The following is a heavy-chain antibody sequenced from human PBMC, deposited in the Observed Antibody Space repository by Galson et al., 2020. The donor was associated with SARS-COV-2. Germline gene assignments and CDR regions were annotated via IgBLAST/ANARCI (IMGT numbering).Heavy chain of an antibody. J-gene: IGHJ4*02. CDR2: IFSGGSA. CDR3: ARGGWGGDFIDY. V-gene: IGHV4-30-4*08. CDR1: GGSISSGGYQ. Sequence: SETLSLTCSVSGGSISSGGYQWCWIRQPPGKGLEWIGYIFSGGSAYYNPSLKSRITISVDTSKNRFSLNLNSVTAADTAVYFCARGGWGGDFIDYWGQGALVNVFS. D-gene: IGHD2-21*01.